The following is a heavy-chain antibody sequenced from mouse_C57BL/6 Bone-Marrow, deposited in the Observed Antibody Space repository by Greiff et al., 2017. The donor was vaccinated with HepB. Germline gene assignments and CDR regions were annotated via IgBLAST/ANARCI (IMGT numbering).Heavy chain of an antibody. J-gene: IGHJ4*01. Sequence: QVQLQQPGAELVKPGASVKLSCKASGYTFTSYWMHWVKQRPGQGLEWIGMIHPNSGSTNYNEKFKSKATLTVDKSSSTAYVQLSSLTSEDSAVYYCERTDEGHPSYAVDYWGQGTSVTVSA. CDR2: IHPNSGST. V-gene: IGHV1-64*01. CDR3: ERTDEGHPSYAVDY. CDR1: GYTFTSYW.